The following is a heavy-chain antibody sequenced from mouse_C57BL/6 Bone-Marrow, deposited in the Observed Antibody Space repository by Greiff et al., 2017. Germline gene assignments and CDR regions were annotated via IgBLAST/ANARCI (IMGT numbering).Heavy chain of an antibody. CDR1: GFSLTSYG. V-gene: IGHV2-6-1*01. J-gene: IGHJ4*01. CDR3: ARQGEGYYYAMDY. Sequence: VQLLESGPGLVAPSQSLSITCTVSGFSLTSYGVHWVRQPPGKGLEWLVVIWSDGSTTYNSALNSRLSISTDNSKSQVFLKMNSLQTDDTAMYYGARQGEGYYYAMDYWGQGTSVTVSS. CDR2: IWSDGST.